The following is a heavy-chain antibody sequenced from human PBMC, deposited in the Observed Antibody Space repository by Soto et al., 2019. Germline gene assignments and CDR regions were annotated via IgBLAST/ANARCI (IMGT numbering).Heavy chain of an antibody. CDR1: GYTFTDYG. CDR2: IRAYNGNT. CDR3: ARDNDCAYSAASPFDY. D-gene: IGHD5-18*01. Sequence: QIQLVQSGGEVKKPGASVKVSCKASGYTFTDYGISWVRQAPGQGPEWMGWIRAYNGNTNYPQKVQGRVTMTTDTSTTTAYMELRSLTSDDTAVYYCARDNDCAYSAASPFDYWGQGTLITVSS. J-gene: IGHJ4*02. V-gene: IGHV1-18*01.